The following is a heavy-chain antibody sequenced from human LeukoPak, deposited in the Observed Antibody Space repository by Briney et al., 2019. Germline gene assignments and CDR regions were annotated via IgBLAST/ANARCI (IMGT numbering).Heavy chain of an antibody. CDR1: GFTFSSYA. V-gene: IGHV3-23*01. Sequence: GSLRLSCATSGFTFSSYALTWVRQAPGMGLEWVSAISGSGDTTYYADSVKGRFTISRDNSKNTLYLQMNSLRTEDTAVYYCAKGGGSSWYYFDYWGQGTLVTVSS. D-gene: IGHD6-13*01. CDR3: AKGGGSSWYYFDY. J-gene: IGHJ4*02. CDR2: ISGSGDTT.